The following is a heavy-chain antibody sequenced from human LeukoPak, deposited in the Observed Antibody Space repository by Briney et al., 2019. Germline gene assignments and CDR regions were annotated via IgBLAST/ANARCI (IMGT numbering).Heavy chain of an antibody. V-gene: IGHV1-18*01. Sequence: GASVTVSCTASGYTFTSYGISWVRQAPGQGLEWMGWISAYNGNTNYAQKLQGRVTMTTDTSTSTAYMELRSLRSGDTAVYYCARDPIGDYYYYSYYGMDVWGQGTTVTVSS. D-gene: IGHD4-17*01. J-gene: IGHJ6*02. CDR3: ARDPIGDYYYYSYYGMDV. CDR2: ISAYNGNT. CDR1: GYTFTSYG.